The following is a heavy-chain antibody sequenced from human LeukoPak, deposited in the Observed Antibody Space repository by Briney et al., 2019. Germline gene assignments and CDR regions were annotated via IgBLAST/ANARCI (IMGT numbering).Heavy chain of an antibody. J-gene: IGHJ4*02. CDR3: ACEYSSSWFDY. V-gene: IGHV3-30-3*01. CDR2: ISYDGGNK. D-gene: IGHD6-13*01. Sequence: GRSLRLSCAASGFTFGSYAMHWVRQAPGKGLEWVAVISYDGGNKYYADSVKGRFTISRDNSKNTLYLQMNSLRAEDTAVYYCACEYSSSWFDYWGQGTLVTVSS. CDR1: GFTFGSYA.